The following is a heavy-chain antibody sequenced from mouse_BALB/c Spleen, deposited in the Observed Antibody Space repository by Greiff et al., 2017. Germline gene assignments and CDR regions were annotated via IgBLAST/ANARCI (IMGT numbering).Heavy chain of an antibody. J-gene: IGHJ3*01. CDR3: ARAHYYGYGFAY. V-gene: IGHV5-6*01. D-gene: IGHD1-2*01. CDR2: ISSGGSYT. CDR1: GFTFSSYG. Sequence: EVQGVESGGDLVKPGGSLKLSCAASGFTFSSYGMSWVRQTPDKRLEWVATISSGGSYTYYPDSVKGRFTISRDNAKNTLYLQMSSLKSEDTAMYYCARAHYYGYGFAYWGQGTLVTVSA.